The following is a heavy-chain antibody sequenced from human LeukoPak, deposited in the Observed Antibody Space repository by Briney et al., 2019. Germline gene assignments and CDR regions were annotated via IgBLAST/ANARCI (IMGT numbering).Heavy chain of an antibody. CDR1: GYTLTSYY. V-gene: IGHV1-46*01. CDR3: ARAGGIPMIVVVRDF. CDR2: INPSGGST. J-gene: IGHJ4*02. Sequence: PTASVKVSCKASGYTLTSYYMHWVRQAPGQGLEWMGIINPSGGSTSYAQKFQGRVTMTRDTSTSTVYMELSSLRSEDTAVYYCARAGGIPMIVVVRDFWGRGTLVTVSS. D-gene: IGHD3-22*01.